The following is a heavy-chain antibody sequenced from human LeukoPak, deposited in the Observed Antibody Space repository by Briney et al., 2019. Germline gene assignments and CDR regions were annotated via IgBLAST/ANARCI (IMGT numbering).Heavy chain of an antibody. Sequence: SETLSLTCTVSGGSISSSSYYWGCIRQPPGKGLEWIGSIYYSGSTYYNPSLKSRVTISVDTSKNQFSLKLSSVTAADTAVYYCATGVTADFWSGQSNWFDPWGQGTLVTVSS. CDR3: ATGVTADFWSGQSNWFDP. CDR2: IYYSGST. CDR1: GGSISSSSYY. D-gene: IGHD3-3*01. J-gene: IGHJ5*02. V-gene: IGHV4-39*01.